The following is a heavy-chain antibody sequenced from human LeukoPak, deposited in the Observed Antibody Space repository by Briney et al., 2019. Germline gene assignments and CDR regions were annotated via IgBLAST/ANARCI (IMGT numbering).Heavy chain of an antibody. CDR2: IVVGSGNT. Sequence: SVKVSCKASGFTFTTSAVQGVRQARGQRLEWIGWIVVGSGNTNYAQKFQERVTITRDMSTSTAYMELSSLRSEDTAVYYCAAETVTRSTYDAFDLWGQGTMVTVSS. CDR1: GFTFTTSA. CDR3: AAETVTRSTYDAFDL. V-gene: IGHV1-58*01. D-gene: IGHD4-17*01. J-gene: IGHJ3*01.